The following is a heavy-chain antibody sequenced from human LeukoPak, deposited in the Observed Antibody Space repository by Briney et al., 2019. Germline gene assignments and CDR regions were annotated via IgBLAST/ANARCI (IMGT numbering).Heavy chain of an antibody. V-gene: IGHV3-33*01. J-gene: IGHJ4*02. D-gene: IGHD3-10*01. CDR1: GFTFSTYG. Sequence: PGGSLRLSCAASGFTFSTYGMHWVRQAPGKGLEWLTDIWYDGSNKYYTDSVKGRFTISRDNSKNTLYLQMSCLRAEDTAVYYCARDSNSYGSGATIDYWGQGTLVTVSS. CDR3: ARDSNSYGSGATIDY. CDR2: IWYDGSNK.